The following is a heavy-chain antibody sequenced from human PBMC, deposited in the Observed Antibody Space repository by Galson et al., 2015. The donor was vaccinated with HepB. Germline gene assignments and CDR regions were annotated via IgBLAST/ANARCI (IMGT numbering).Heavy chain of an antibody. D-gene: IGHD3-3*01. V-gene: IGHV1-18*01. Sequence: SVKVSCKASGYTFTTYGISWVRQAPGQGLEWMGWISTYNGNINYAQKLQGRVTMTTDTSTSTAYMELRSLRSDDTAVYYCVRDTGDYDFWSGSMDVWGKGTTVTVSS. J-gene: IGHJ6*03. CDR2: ISTYNGNI. CDR1: GYTFTTYG. CDR3: VRDTGDYDFWSGSMDV.